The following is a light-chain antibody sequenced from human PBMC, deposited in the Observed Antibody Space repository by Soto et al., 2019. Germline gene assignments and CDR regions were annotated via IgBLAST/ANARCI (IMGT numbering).Light chain of an antibody. V-gene: IGLV2-8*01. CDR1: SSDVGGYNL. Sequence: QSVLTQPPSASGSPGQSVTISCTGTSSDVGGYNLVSWYQQHPGKAPQLMIYEVNKRPSGVPDRFSDSKSGNTASLTVSGLQAEDEADYYCCSYADNNIYVFGTGTKVTVL. CDR3: CSYADNNIYV. CDR2: EVN. J-gene: IGLJ1*01.